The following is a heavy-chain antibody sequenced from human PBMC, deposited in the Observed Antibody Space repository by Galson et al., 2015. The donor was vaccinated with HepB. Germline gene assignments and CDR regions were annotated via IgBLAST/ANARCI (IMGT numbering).Heavy chain of an antibody. Sequence: LRLSCAASGFTFSSYWMSWVRQAPGKGLEWVAVISYDGSNKYYADSVKGRFTISRDNSKNTLYLQMNSLRDEDTAVYYCAKDVGGGSGHSNSDAFDIWGQGTLVTVSS. CDR2: ISYDGSNK. CDR1: GFTFSSYW. CDR3: AKDVGGGSGHSNSDAFDI. D-gene: IGHD3-3*01. J-gene: IGHJ3*02. V-gene: IGHV3-30*18.